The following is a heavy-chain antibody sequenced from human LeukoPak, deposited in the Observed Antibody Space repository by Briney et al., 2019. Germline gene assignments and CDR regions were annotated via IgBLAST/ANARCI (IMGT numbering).Heavy chain of an antibody. CDR3: ARDQSSSGIDAFDI. V-gene: IGHV3-21*01. J-gene: IGHJ3*02. CDR1: GFTFSSYS. CDR2: ISSSSSYI. D-gene: IGHD2-15*01. Sequence: GGSLRLSCAASGFTFSSYSMNWVRQAPGKGLEWVSSISSSSSYIYYADSVKGRFTISRDNAKNSLYLQMNSLRAEDTAVYYCARDQSSSGIDAFDIWGQGTMVTVSP.